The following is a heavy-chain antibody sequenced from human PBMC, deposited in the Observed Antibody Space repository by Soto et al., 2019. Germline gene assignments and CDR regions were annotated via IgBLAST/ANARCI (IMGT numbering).Heavy chain of an antibody. D-gene: IGHD2-8*01. CDR1: GYTFTSYG. CDR2: ISVYTGNT. CDR3: ARDRCTTDKCYTHHFDV. V-gene: IGHV1-18*04. J-gene: IGHJ6*02. Sequence: QVQLVQSGGEVTKPGASVKVSCTSSGYTFTSYGVSWVRQAPGQGLEWLGWISVYTGNTKQAQKFQDRVTLTTEAPTGTASLELRSLRSDDTAVYYCARDRCTTDKCYTHHFDVWGQGTTVTVSS.